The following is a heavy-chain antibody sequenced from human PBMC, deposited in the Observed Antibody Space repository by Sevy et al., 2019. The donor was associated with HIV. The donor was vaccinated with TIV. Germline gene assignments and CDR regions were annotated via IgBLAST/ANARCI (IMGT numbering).Heavy chain of an antibody. Sequence: GGSLRLSCAASGFTFSSYSMNWVRQAPGKGLEWVSYISSSGSTIYYADSVKGRFTISRDNAKNSLYLQMNSLRAEDTAVYYCANLWFGELLFTSYWGQGTLVTVSS. CDR3: ANLWFGELLFTSY. J-gene: IGHJ4*02. CDR2: ISSSGSTI. CDR1: GFTFSSYS. D-gene: IGHD3-10*01. V-gene: IGHV3-48*04.